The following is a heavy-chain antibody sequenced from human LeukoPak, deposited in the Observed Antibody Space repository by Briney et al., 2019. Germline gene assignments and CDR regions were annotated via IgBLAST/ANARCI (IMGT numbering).Heavy chain of an antibody. D-gene: IGHD3-22*01. V-gene: IGHV3-20*04. CDR1: GFTFDDYG. Sequence: GGSLRLSCATSGFTFDDYGLSWVRQAPGKGLEWVSDINWNGGSTGYADSVKGRFTISRDNAKNTLYLQMNSLRAEDTAVYYCASEYDSSGYYGGNPDYWGQGTLVTVSS. J-gene: IGHJ4*02. CDR3: ASEYDSSGYYGGNPDY. CDR2: INWNGGST.